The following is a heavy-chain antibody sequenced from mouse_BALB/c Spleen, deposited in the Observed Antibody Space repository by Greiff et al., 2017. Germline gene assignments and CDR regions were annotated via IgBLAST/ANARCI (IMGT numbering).Heavy chain of an antibody. Sequence: EVKLQESGGGLVKPGGSLKLSCAASGFTFSSYAMSWVRQTPEKRLEWVASISSGGSTYYPDSVKGRFTISRDNARNILYLQMSSLRSEDTAMYYCARGGNYGRFDVWGAGTTVTVSS. D-gene: IGHD1-1*02. CDR3: ARGGNYGRFDV. CDR2: ISSGGST. CDR1: GFTFSSYA. J-gene: IGHJ1*01. V-gene: IGHV5-6-5*01.